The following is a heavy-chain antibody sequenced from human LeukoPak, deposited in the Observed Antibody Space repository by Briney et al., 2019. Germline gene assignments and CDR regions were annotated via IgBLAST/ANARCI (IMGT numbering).Heavy chain of an antibody. CDR2: ISGNGGST. Sequence: GGSLRLSCAASGFTFSSYGMSWVRQAPGKGLEWVSGISGNGGSTYYADSVRGRFTMSRDNSKNTLYLRMNSLRGEDTAVYYCAKDLDSSSWYLFDYWGQGTLVTVSS. D-gene: IGHD6-13*01. J-gene: IGHJ4*02. CDR3: AKDLDSSSWYLFDY. CDR1: GFTFSSYG. V-gene: IGHV3-23*01.